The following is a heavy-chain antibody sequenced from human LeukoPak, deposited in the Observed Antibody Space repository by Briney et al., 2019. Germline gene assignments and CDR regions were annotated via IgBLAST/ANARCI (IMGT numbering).Heavy chain of an antibody. D-gene: IGHD1-26*01. V-gene: IGHV4-4*07. Sequence: SETLSLTCTVSGGSISSYYWSWIRQPAGKGLEWIGRIYSTGSTNYNPSLRSRVTLSVATSKNQFSLKLSSVTAADTAVYYCARMYSGTYGGIDYWGQGTLVTVSS. CDR3: ARMYSGTYGGIDY. CDR2: IYSTGST. CDR1: GGSISSYY. J-gene: IGHJ4*02.